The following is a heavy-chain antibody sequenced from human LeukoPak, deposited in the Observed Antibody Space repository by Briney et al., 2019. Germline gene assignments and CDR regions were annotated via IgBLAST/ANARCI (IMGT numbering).Heavy chain of an antibody. CDR2: ISGNGGST. Sequence: GGSLRLSCAASGFTFSAYAMSWVRQAPGKVLEWVSDISGNGGSTYYADSVKGRFTISRDNSKNTLYLQMNSLRAEDTAVYYCAKDHDFWSGYSDYWGQGTLVTVSS. V-gene: IGHV3-23*01. D-gene: IGHD3-3*01. CDR1: GFTFSAYA. J-gene: IGHJ4*02. CDR3: AKDHDFWSGYSDY.